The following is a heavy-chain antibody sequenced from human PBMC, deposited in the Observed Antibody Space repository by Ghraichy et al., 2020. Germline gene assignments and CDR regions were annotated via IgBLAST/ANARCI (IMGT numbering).Heavy chain of an antibody. Sequence: SETLSLTCAVYGGSFSGYYWSWIRQPPGKGLEWIGEINHSGSTNYNPSLKSRVTISVDTSKNQFSLKLSSVTAADTAVYYCARVAPYSSSVTEYYYGMDVWGQGTTVTVSS. CDR3: ARVAPYSSSVTEYYYGMDV. J-gene: IGHJ6*02. CDR1: GGSFSGYY. CDR2: INHSGST. V-gene: IGHV4-34*01. D-gene: IGHD6-6*01.